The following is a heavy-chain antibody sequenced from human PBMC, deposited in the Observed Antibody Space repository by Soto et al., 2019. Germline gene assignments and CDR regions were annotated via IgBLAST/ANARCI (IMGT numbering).Heavy chain of an antibody. CDR1: GYTFTRYG. CDR3: AKNGQPPYYYYGLDV. D-gene: IGHD2-8*01. Sequence: GASVKVSCKASGYTFTRYGISWVRQAPGQGLEWMGWISGYNGDTNYAQKFQDRVSMTIDTSTGTAYMELRGLTSDDTAIYYCAKNGQPPYYYYGLDVWG. J-gene: IGHJ6*02. V-gene: IGHV1-18*01. CDR2: ISGYNGDT.